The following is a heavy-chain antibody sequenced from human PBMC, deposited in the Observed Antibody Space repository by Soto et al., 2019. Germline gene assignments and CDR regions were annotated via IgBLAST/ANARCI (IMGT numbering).Heavy chain of an antibody. Sequence: ASVKVSCKASGYTFTSYGISWVRQAPGQGLEWMGWISAYNGNTNYAQKLQGRGTMTTDTSTSTAYMELRSLRSDDTAVYYCARDDRTGYCSGGSCSNWGAWGQGTLVTVSS. V-gene: IGHV1-18*01. CDR3: ARDDRTGYCSGGSCSNWGA. D-gene: IGHD2-15*01. J-gene: IGHJ5*02. CDR2: ISAYNGNT. CDR1: GYTFTSYG.